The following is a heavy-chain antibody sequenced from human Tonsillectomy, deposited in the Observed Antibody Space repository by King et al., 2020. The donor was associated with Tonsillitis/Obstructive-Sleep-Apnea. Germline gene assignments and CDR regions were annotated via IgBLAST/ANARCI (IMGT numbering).Heavy chain of an antibody. Sequence: VQLVESGGGVVQPGRSLRLSCAASGFTFSSYGMHWVRQAPGKGLEWVAVISYDGSNKYYADSVKGRFTISRDNSKNTLYLRMNSLRAEDTAVYYCAKDRSVIAVAAFDYWGQGTLVTVSS. CDR2: ISYDGSNK. V-gene: IGHV3-30*18. D-gene: IGHD6-19*01. CDR1: GFTFSSYG. CDR3: AKDRSVIAVAAFDY. J-gene: IGHJ4*02.